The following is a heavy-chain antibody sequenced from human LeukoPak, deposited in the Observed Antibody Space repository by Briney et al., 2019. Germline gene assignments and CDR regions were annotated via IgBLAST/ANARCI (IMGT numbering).Heavy chain of an antibody. J-gene: IGHJ4*02. Sequence: SETLSLTCTVSGGSISSYYRSWLRQPPGKGLEWIGYIYYSGSTNYNPSLKSRVTISVDTSKNQFSLKLSSVTAADTAVYYCARAKRYFDWLSHFDYWGQGTLVTVSS. D-gene: IGHD3-9*01. V-gene: IGHV4-59*01. CDR3: ARAKRYFDWLSHFDY. CDR2: IYYSGST. CDR1: GGSISSYY.